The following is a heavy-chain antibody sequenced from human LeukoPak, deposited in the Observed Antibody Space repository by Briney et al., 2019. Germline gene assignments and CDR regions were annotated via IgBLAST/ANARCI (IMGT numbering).Heavy chain of an antibody. V-gene: IGHV4-4*07. J-gene: IGHJ4*02. Sequence: PSETLPLTCTVSGGSISSYYWSWIRQPPGKGLEWIGRIYTSGSTNYNPSLKSRVTMSVDTSKNQFSLKLSSVTAADTAVYYCARDCPTAFCFDYWGQGTLVTVSS. D-gene: IGHD3-3*01. CDR2: IYTSGST. CDR1: GGSISSYY. CDR3: ARDCPTAFCFDY.